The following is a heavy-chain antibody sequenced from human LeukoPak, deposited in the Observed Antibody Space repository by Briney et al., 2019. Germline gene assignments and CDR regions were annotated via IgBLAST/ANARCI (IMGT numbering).Heavy chain of an antibody. D-gene: IGHD3-22*01. V-gene: IGHV3-7*01. Sequence: RGSLRLACAASGLSFSTNWMAWVRQAPGKGLEWVGNIRGDGSGKFYGGSVKGRFTISRDNSQNTLYLQMDSLRPEDTAVYYCASSHDSSGNDWGQGTLVTVSS. J-gene: IGHJ4*02. CDR1: GLSFSTNW. CDR2: IRGDGSGK. CDR3: ASSHDSSGND.